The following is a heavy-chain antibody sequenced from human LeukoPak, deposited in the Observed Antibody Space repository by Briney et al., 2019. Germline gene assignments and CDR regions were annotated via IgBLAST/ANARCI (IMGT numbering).Heavy chain of an antibody. J-gene: IGHJ4*02. CDR3: AKGSYYDSSGSFYFDY. V-gene: IGHV3-23*01. D-gene: IGHD3-22*01. CDR2: ISGSGDNT. Sequence: GGSLRLSCAASGFTFSDFYMTWIRQAPGKGLEWVSGISGSGDNTYYADSVKGRFTISRDDSKNTLYVQVNSLGTEDTAAYYCAKGSYYDSSGSFYFDYWGQGTLVTVSS. CDR1: GFTFSDFY.